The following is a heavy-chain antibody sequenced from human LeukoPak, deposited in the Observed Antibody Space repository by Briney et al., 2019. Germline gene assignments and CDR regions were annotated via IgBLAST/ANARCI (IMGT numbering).Heavy chain of an antibody. D-gene: IGHD6-19*01. V-gene: IGHV1-69*01. CDR1: GGTFNNYA. CDR2: IIPLFRTA. Sequence: GSSVKVSCKTYGGTFNNYAINWVRQAPGQGLEWMGGIIPLFRTANYAQNFQGRVTITADESTRTAYMELSSLRSEDTAVYYCARVEGSYSSSQSEDVWGQGTTVTVSS. J-gene: IGHJ6*01. CDR3: ARVEGSYSSSQSEDV.